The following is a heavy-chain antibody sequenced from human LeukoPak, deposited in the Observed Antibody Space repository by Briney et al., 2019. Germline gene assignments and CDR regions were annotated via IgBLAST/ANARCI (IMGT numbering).Heavy chain of an antibody. CDR3: ARGGYYYDSSGYYYGGVRYFDY. D-gene: IGHD3-22*01. CDR1: GFTFSYYY. CDR2: ISSSGSTI. J-gene: IGHJ4*02. V-gene: IGHV3-11*01. Sequence: GGSLRLSCAASGFTFSYYYMNWIRQAPGKGLEWVSDISSSGSTIYYADSVKGRFTISRDNAKNSLYLQMNSLRAEDTALYYCARGGYYYDSSGYYYGGVRYFDYWGQGTLVTVSS.